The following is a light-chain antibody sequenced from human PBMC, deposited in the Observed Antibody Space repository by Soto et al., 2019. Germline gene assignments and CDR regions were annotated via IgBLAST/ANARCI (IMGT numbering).Light chain of an antibody. CDR1: QSVSSSY. J-gene: IGKJ1*01. CDR3: QQYGSSPPWT. CDR2: GAS. Sequence: EIVLTQSPGTLSLSPGERATLSCRASQSVSSSYFAWYQQKPGQAPRLLIYGASSRAAGIPDRFSGSGSGTEFSLNISRLAPEDFAVYYFQQYGSSPPWTFGQGTKVEIK. V-gene: IGKV3-20*01.